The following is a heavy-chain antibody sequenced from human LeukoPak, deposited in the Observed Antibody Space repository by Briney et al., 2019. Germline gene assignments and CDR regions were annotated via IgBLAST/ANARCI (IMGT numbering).Heavy chain of an antibody. CDR1: GFAFGSYA. CDR3: ARDRGAFDY. J-gene: IGHJ4*02. CDR2: IAFDGTEK. Sequence: GGSLRLSCAASGFAFGSYAMHWVRQAPDKGLEWVAVIAFDGTEKYYGNSVRGRFTISRDNSKNTLHLQLNSLRVEDTAVYFCARDRGAFDYWGQGTLVTVSS. V-gene: IGHV3-30*04. D-gene: IGHD3-10*01.